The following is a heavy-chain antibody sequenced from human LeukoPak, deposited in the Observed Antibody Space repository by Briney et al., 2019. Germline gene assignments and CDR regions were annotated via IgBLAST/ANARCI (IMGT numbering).Heavy chain of an antibody. CDR2: ISGSGTDI. Sequence: GGSLRLSCEASGFTFSDPNMSWIRQAPGKGLECLSYISGSGTDINYADSVRGRFTISRDNAKNLLYLQMNDLRLEDTAVYYCARGAYYYDSTVLGPHDAFDIWGQGTMVTVSS. V-gene: IGHV3-11*04. D-gene: IGHD3-22*01. J-gene: IGHJ3*02. CDR3: ARGAYYYDSTVLGPHDAFDI. CDR1: GFTFSDPN.